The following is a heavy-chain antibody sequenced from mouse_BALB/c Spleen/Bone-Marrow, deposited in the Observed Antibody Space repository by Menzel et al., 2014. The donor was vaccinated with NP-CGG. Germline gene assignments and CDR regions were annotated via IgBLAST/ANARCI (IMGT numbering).Heavy chain of an antibody. Sequence: QVQLQQSGAELVKPGASVKLSCKTSGYTFTSYWIQWVKQRPGQGLGWIGEMFPRTGATYYNERFRGRATLTIDTSSSTAYMQLSSLTSEDSAVYFCARRDYDYDDYSMDYWGRGTSVTVSS. CDR2: MFPRTGAT. V-gene: IGHV1S132*01. CDR1: GYTFTSYW. D-gene: IGHD2-4*01. CDR3: ARRDYDYDDYSMDY. J-gene: IGHJ4*01.